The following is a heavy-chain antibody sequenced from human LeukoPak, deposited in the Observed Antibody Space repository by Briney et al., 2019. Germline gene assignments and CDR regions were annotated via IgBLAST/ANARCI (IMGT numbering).Heavy chain of an antibody. J-gene: IGHJ4*01. D-gene: IGHD1-26*01. Sequence: GGSLRLSCAVSGFSFSDYYMSWVRQAPGKGLEWVSYTSSSGSSRYYADSVKGRFTISRDNAKNSLYLQMNSLRADDTAVYYCARALGNQLGHSRSKSAPNDYWGQGTLVTVSS. CDR3: ARALGNQLGHSRSKSAPNDY. CDR1: GFSFSDYY. CDR2: TSSSGSSR. V-gene: IGHV3-11*04.